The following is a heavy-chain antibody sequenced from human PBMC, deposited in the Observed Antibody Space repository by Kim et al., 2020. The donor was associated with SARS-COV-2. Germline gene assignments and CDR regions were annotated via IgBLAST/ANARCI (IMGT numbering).Heavy chain of an antibody. CDR1: GFTFSSYA. V-gene: IGHV3-23*01. CDR3: AKDFYGDYGEYFDY. J-gene: IGHJ4*02. CDR2: ISGSGGST. Sequence: GGSLILSCAASGFTFSSYAMSWVRQAPGKGLEWVSAISGSGGSTYYADSVKGRFTISRDNSKNTLYLQMNSLRAEDTAVYYCAKDFYGDYGEYFDYWGQGTLVTASS. D-gene: IGHD4-17*01.